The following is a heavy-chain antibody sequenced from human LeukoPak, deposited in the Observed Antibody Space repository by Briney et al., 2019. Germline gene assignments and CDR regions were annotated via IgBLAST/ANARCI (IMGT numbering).Heavy chain of an antibody. CDR3: ARAGSMIVVVITTPADAFDI. CDR1: GFTFSSYW. Sequence: SGGSLRLSCAASGFTFSSYWMSWVRQAPGKGLEWVANIKQDGSEKYYVDSVKGRFTISRDNAKNSLYLQMNSLRAEDTAVYCCARAGSMIVVVITTPADAFDIWGQGTMVTVSS. V-gene: IGHV3-7*01. J-gene: IGHJ3*02. CDR2: IKQDGSEK. D-gene: IGHD3-22*01.